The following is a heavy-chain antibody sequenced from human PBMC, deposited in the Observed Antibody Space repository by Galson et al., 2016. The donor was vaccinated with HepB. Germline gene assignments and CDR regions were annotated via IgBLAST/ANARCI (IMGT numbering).Heavy chain of an antibody. Sequence: SLRLSCAASGFTVFNNYMSWVRQAPGKGLEGVPVIYSGGTTNYADSVKGRFTISRQKSKNTQYLQMKSQRVDDRAVYYCATSPSVGYWGQGTLVTVSS. CDR3: ATSPSVGY. J-gene: IGHJ4*02. CDR2: IYSGGTT. D-gene: IGHD6-13*01. CDR1: GFTVFNNY. V-gene: IGHV3-66*01.